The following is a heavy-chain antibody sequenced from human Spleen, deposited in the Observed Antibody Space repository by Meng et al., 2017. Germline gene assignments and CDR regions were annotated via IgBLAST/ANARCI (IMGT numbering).Heavy chain of an antibody. CDR1: GFTFSNSA. J-gene: IGHJ4*02. CDR2: ISISGQRT. Sequence: GESLKISCAVSGFTFSNSAMTWVRRAPGKGLEWVSAISISGQRTYYADSVKGRFTISRDNSKNTLYLQMTSLRVEDTAVYYCAKEIRPNDYWGRGT. V-gene: IGHV3-23*01. CDR3: AKEIRPNDY.